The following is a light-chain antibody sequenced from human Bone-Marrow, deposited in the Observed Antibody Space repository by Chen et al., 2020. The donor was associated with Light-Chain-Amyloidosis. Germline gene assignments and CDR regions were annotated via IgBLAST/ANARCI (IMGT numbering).Light chain of an antibody. CDR2: DDS. V-gene: IGLV3-21*02. Sequence: SYVLTQPSSVSVAPGQTATIACGGNNIGSTSVHWYQQTPGQAPLLVVYDDSDRPSGIPERLSGSNSGNPATLTIIRVEAEDEADYYCQVWDRSSDRPVFGGGTKLTVL. J-gene: IGLJ3*02. CDR1: NIGSTS. CDR3: QVWDRSSDRPV.